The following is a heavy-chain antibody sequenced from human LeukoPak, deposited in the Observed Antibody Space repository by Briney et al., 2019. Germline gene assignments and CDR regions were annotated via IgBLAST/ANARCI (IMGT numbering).Heavy chain of an antibody. CDR3: ARDSAYAFDI. CDR2: IAGSSVI. D-gene: IGHD2-2*01. V-gene: IGHV3-48*02. CDR1: GFTFSSYG. Sequence: PGGSLRLSCAASGFTFSSYGMSWVRQAPGKGLEWISYIAGSSVIFYADSVKGRFTISRDNAKNSLYLQMSSLRDEDTAVYYCARDSAYAFDIWGQGTMVTVSS. J-gene: IGHJ3*02.